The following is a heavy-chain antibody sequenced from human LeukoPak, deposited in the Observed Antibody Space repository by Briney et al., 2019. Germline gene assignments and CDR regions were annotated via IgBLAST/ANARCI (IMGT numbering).Heavy chain of an antibody. CDR1: GYTFTSYY. CDR3: ARYYSGYDWGEDFDY. J-gene: IGHJ4*02. Sequence: VASVKVSCKASGYTFTSYYMHWVRQAPGQGLEWMGWISAYNGNTNYAQKLQGRVTMTTDTSTSTAYVELRSLRSDDTAVYYCARYYSGYDWGEDFDYWGQGTLVTVSS. V-gene: IGHV1-18*04. D-gene: IGHD5-12*01. CDR2: ISAYNGNT.